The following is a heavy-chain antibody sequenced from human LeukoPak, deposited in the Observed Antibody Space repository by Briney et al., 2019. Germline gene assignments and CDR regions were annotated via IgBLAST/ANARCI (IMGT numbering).Heavy chain of an antibody. D-gene: IGHD6-19*01. Sequence: ASVKVSCKASGYTFTSYGISWVRQAPGQGLEWMEWINPNSGGTNYAQKFQGRVTMTRDTSISTAYMELSRLRSDDTAVYYCAREGPNGIAVAGDSSQSFDYWGQGTLVTVSS. CDR2: INPNSGGT. J-gene: IGHJ4*02. CDR1: GYTFTSYG. V-gene: IGHV1-2*02. CDR3: AREGPNGIAVAGDSSQSFDY.